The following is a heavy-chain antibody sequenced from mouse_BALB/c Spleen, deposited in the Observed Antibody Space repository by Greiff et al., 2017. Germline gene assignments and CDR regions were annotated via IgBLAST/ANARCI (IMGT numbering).Heavy chain of an antibody. D-gene: IGHD1-1*01. J-gene: IGHJ2*01. CDR1: GFSFSSYA. Sequence: EVQLVESGGGLVKPGGSLKLSCAASGFSFSSYAMSWVRQTPEKRLEWVASISRDGSTYYSNSVKGRFTISSDNARNILYMQMSSLRSEDTAVYYCAKGYYAFDYWGQGTTLTVSS. CDR3: AKGYYAFDY. CDR2: ISRDGST. V-gene: IGHV5-6-5*01.